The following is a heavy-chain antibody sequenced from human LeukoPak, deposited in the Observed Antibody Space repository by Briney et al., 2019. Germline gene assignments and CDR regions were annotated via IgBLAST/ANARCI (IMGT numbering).Heavy chain of an antibody. Sequence: SQTLSLTCTVSGGSISSGGYYWSWIRQHPGKGLEWIGYIYDSGSTYYNPSLNSRFTISVGTSKNQFSLKLSSVTAADTAVYYCARQGSVAATRGFFDYWGKGTLVTVSS. D-gene: IGHD2-15*01. J-gene: IGHJ4*02. CDR2: IYDSGST. CDR1: GGSISSGGYY. V-gene: IGHV4-31*03. CDR3: ARQGSVAATRGFFDY.